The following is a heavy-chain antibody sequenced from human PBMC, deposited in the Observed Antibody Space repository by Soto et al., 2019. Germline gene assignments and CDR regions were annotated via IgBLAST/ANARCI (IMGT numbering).Heavy chain of an antibody. D-gene: IGHD3-9*01. V-gene: IGHV3-9*01. CDR1: GFTFDDYA. CDR3: AKDEGLVTNAFDY. CDR2: ISWNSGSI. Sequence: EVQLVESGGGLVQPGRSLRLSCAASGFTFDDYAMHWVRQAPGKGLEWVSGISWNSGSIGYADSVKGRFTISRDNAKNSLYLQMNSLRAEDTALYYCAKDEGLVTNAFDYWGQGTLVTVSS. J-gene: IGHJ4*02.